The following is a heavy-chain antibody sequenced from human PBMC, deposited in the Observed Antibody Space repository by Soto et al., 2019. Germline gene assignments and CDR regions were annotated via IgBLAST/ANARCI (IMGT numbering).Heavy chain of an antibody. V-gene: IGHV4-59*08. D-gene: IGHD3-22*01. J-gene: IGHJ5*02. Sequence: PSETLSLTCTFSSGSIDSYYWTWIRQPPGKGLEWIGYVYYTGTTTYSPSLKSRVTVSVDTSMNQISLKLSSVTAADTAFYYCARLGGYYQSLDTWGQGTLVTVS. CDR2: VYYTGTT. CDR3: ARLGGYYQSLDT. CDR1: SGSIDSYY.